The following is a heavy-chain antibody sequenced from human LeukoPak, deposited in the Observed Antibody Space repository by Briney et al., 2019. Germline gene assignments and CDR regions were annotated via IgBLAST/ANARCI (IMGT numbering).Heavy chain of an antibody. D-gene: IGHD6-19*01. J-gene: IGHJ4*02. V-gene: IGHV4-34*01. CDR2: INQSGST. CDR3: AREYTLYRSGWFLDY. CDR1: GGSSSGYY. Sequence: SETLSLTCAVYGGSSSGYYWSWIRQPPGKGLEWIGEINQSGSTNQNPSLKSRVTISIDTSKNQFSLKLSSVTAADTAVYYCAREYTLYRSGWFLDYWGQGTVVTVSS.